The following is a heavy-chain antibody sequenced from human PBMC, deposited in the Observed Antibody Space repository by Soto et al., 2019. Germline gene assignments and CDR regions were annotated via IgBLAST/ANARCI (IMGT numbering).Heavy chain of an antibody. CDR1: GFTFDDYA. Sequence: VSLRLSCAASGFTFDDYAMHWVRQAPGKGLEWVSLISWDGGSTYYADSVKGRFTISRDNSKNSLYLQVNSLRAEDTALYYCAKDRRPARPHYGMDVWGQGTTVTVSS. J-gene: IGHJ6*02. D-gene: IGHD6-6*01. CDR3: AKDRRPARPHYGMDV. V-gene: IGHV3-43D*04. CDR2: ISWDGGST.